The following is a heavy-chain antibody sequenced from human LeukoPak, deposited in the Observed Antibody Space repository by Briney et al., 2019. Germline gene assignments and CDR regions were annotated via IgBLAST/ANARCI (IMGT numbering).Heavy chain of an antibody. V-gene: IGHV3-21*01. CDR2: ISSSSSYI. CDR3: ARSPPGYCSSTSCYTRPLDY. D-gene: IGHD2-2*02. J-gene: IGHJ4*02. Sequence: GGSLRLSCAASGFTFSSYSMNWVRQAPGKGLEWVSSISSSSSYIYYADSVKGRFTISRGNAKNSLYLQMNSLRAEDTAVYYCARSPPGYCSSTSCYTRPLDYWGQGTLVTVSS. CDR1: GFTFSSYS.